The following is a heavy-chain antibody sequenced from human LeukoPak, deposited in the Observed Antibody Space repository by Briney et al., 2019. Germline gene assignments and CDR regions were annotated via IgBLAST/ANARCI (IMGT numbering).Heavy chain of an antibody. D-gene: IGHD5-18*01. CDR2: IYYSGST. V-gene: IGHV4-31*03. J-gene: IGHJ4*02. CDR3: ARERRGYSYGYVDY. Sequence: PSETLSLTCTVSGGSISSGGYSWSWIRQHPGKGLEWVGYIYYSGSTYYNPSLKSRVTISVDTSKNQFSLKLSSVTAADTAVYYCARERRGYSYGYVDYWGQGTLVTVSS. CDR1: GGSISSGGYS.